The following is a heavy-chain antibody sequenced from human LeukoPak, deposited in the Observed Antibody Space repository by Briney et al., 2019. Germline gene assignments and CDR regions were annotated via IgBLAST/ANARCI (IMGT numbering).Heavy chain of an antibody. D-gene: IGHD2-21*02. Sequence: GGSLRLSCAASGFTFSSYAMHWVRQAPGKWLEYVSAISSNGASTYYANSVTGRFTISRDNSKNTLYLQMGSRRAEDMAVYYCARSRVTEGVYYFDYWGQGTLVTVSS. CDR1: GFTFSSYA. CDR2: ISSNGAST. J-gene: IGHJ4*02. V-gene: IGHV3-64*01. CDR3: ARSRVTEGVYYFDY.